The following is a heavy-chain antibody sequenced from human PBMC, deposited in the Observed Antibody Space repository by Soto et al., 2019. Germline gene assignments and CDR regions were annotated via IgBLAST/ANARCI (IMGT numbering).Heavy chain of an antibody. D-gene: IGHD3-10*01. CDR1: GFTYHNYA. V-gene: IGHV3-23*01. CDR2: IGGGGITT. J-gene: IGHJ4*02. Sequence: PGGSLRLSCAASGFTYHNYAIGWVRQAPGKGLEWFSAIGGGGITTYYGDSVKGRFTISRDNSKNTVYLQMNSLRAEDTAVYYCAKGSDGFRPYYFDYWGQGTQVTVSS. CDR3: AKGSDGFRPYYFDY.